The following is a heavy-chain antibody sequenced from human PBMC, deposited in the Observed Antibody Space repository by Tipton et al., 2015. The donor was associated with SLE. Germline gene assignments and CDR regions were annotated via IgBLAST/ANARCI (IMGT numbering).Heavy chain of an antibody. V-gene: IGHV3-64*01. Sequence: GSLRLSCVASGFTFSNYAMHWVRLAPGKGLEYVSGINDNGGNTNYAKSVEGRFTISRDNSRNTVYLQMGSLRAEDMAVYYCVKRTTWYYFVSWGQGALVTVSS. D-gene: IGHD6-13*01. CDR3: VKRTTWYYFVS. CDR1: GFTFSNYA. CDR2: INDNGGNT. J-gene: IGHJ4*02.